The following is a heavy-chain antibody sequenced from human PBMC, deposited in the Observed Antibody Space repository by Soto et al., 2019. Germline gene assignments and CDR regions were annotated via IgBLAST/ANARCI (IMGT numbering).Heavy chain of an antibody. J-gene: IGHJ4*02. CDR2: IYWDDDK. CDR1: GFSLTTSGVA. CDR3: ARTHYYDSSGYYYPRGSFDY. D-gene: IGHD3-22*01. Sequence: SGPTLVNPTQTLTLTCTFSGFSLTTSGVAVAWIRQPPGKALEWLALIYWDDDKRYSPSLKTRLTISKDTSKNQVVLTMTNMDPVDTATYYCARTHYYDSSGYYYPRGSFDYWGQGTLVTVSS. V-gene: IGHV2-5*02.